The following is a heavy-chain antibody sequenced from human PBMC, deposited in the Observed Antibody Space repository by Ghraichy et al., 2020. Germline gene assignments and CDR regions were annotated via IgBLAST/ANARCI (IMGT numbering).Heavy chain of an antibody. CDR3: ASGRNDILPGYYYFDY. V-gene: IGHV4-34*01. CDR2: INHSGST. CDR1: GGSFSDYY. D-gene: IGHD3-9*01. J-gene: IGHJ4*02. Sequence: SETLSLTCAVYGGSFSDYYWSWIRQPPGKGLEWIGEINHSGSTNYNPSLKSRVTISVDTSKKQFSLKLSSVTAADTAVYYCASGRNDILPGYYYFDYWGQGTLVTVSS.